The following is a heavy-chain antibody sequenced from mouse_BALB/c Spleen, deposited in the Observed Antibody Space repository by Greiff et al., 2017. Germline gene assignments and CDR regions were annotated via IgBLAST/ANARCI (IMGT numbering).Heavy chain of an antibody. CDR1: GFSLTSYG. D-gene: IGHD2-1*01. CDR2: VWSGGST. V-gene: IGHV2-2*02. J-gene: IGHJ4*01. Sequence: VHLVESGPGLVQPSQSLSITCTVSGFSLTSYGVHWVRQSPGKGLEWLGVVWSGGSTDYNAAFISRLSISKDNSKSQVFFKMNSLQANDTAIYYCARRGNYFYYAMDYWGQGTSVTVSS. CDR3: ARRGNYFYYAMDY.